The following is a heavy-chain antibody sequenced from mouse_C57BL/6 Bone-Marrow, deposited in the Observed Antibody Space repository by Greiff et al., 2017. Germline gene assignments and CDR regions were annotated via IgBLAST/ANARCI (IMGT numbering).Heavy chain of an antibody. CDR1: GYTFTSYW. CDR3: SRRLITPVVVPEYFDV. V-gene: IGHV1-64*01. D-gene: IGHD1-1*01. CDR2: IHPNSGST. Sequence: VQLQQPGAELVKPGASVKLSCKASGYTFTSYWMHWVKQRPGQGLEWIGMIHPNSGSTNYKEKFKSKATLTVDKSSSTAYMQLSRLTSEDSAVYYWSRRLITPVVVPEYFDVWGTGTTVTVSS. J-gene: IGHJ1*03.